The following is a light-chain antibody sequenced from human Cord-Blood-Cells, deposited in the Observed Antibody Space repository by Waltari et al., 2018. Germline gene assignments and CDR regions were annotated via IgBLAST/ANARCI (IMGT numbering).Light chain of an antibody. V-gene: IGLV2-23*02. CDR3: CSYAGSSTLV. CDR1: SRAVGSYNF. CDR2: EVS. J-gene: IGLJ3*02. Sequence: QSALTQPASVSGSPGQSITISCTGTSRAVGSYNFVSWYQQHPGKAPKLMIYEVSKRPSGVSNRFSGSKSGNTASLTISGLQAEDEADYYCCSYAGSSTLVFGGGTKLTVL.